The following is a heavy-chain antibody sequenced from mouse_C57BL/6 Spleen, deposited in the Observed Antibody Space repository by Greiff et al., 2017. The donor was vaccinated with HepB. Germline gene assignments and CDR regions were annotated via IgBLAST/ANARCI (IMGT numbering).Heavy chain of an antibody. CDR3: AREGYDSFDY. V-gene: IGHV1-82*01. CDR2: IYPGDGDT. J-gene: IGHJ2*01. Sequence: VKLQESGPELVKPGASVKISCKASGYAFSSSWMNWVKQRPGKGLEWIGRIYPGDGDTNYNGKFKGKATLTADKSSSTAYMQLSSLTSEDSAVYFCAREGYDSFDYWGQGTTLTVSS. CDR1: GYAFSSSW.